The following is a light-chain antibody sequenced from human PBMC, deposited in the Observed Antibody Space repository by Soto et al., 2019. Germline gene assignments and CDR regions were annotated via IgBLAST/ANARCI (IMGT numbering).Light chain of an antibody. Sequence: ETVMTQSPVTLSVSPGERATLSCRASRSVAINLAWYQQRPGQAPRLLIYGASTRATGIPARFSGSGSGTEFTLTISSLQSEDFAVYYCQQYNNWPPYTFGQGTKVDIK. J-gene: IGKJ2*01. V-gene: IGKV3-15*01. CDR2: GAS. CDR1: RSVAIN. CDR3: QQYNNWPPYT.